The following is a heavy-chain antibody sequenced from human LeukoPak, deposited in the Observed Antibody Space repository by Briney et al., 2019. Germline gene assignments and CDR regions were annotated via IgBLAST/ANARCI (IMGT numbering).Heavy chain of an antibody. CDR1: GGSFSGYY. D-gene: IGHD2-8*02. Sequence: SETLSLTCAVYGGSFSGYYWSWIRQPPGKGLEWIGEINHSGSTNYNPSLKSRVTISVDTSKNQFSLKLSSVTAADTAVYYCARGRVLGLGAYYYYMDVWGKGTTVTVSS. V-gene: IGHV4-34*01. J-gene: IGHJ6*03. CDR3: ARGRVLGLGAYYYYMDV. CDR2: INHSGST.